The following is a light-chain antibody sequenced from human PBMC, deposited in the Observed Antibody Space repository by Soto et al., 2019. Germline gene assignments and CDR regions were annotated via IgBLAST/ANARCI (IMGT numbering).Light chain of an antibody. CDR1: QSVSNNY. CDR2: GAS. CDR3: QQYGSSGT. Sequence: EIVMSQSPATLSVSPEGKATPSSGASQSVSNNYLAWYQQTPGQAPRLLIYGASNRATGIAERFSGSGARTDFTPTISRLEPEDSVVYYRQQYGSSGTFGQGTKVDIK. V-gene: IGKV3-20*01. J-gene: IGKJ1*01.